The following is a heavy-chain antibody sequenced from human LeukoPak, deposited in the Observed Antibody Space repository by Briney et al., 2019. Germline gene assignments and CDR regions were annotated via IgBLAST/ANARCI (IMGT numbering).Heavy chain of an antibody. V-gene: IGHV4-34*01. J-gene: IGHJ4*02. CDR3: ASHRPQELSSTTYYFDY. CDR2: INHSGST. Sequence: SETLSLTCAVYGGSFSGYYWSWIRQPPGKGLEWIGEINHSGSTNYNPSLKSRVTISVDTSKNQFSLKLSSVTAADTAVYYCASHRPQELSSTTYYFDYWGQGTLVTVSS. CDR1: GGSFSGYY. D-gene: IGHD2/OR15-2a*01.